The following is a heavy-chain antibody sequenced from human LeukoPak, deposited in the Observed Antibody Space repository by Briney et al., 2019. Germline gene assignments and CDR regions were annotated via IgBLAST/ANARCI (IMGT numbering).Heavy chain of an antibody. CDR1: GLNFTTFA. CDR3: AKGGPNWFAP. J-gene: IGHJ5*02. CDR2: VSGGGGSI. V-gene: IGHV3-23*01. Sequence: PGGSLRLPVAAFGLNFTTFAMSRVGQAPGKGPEWVSTVSGGGGSIYYGDSVKGRFTISRDNSKNTLYLQMNSLRAEDTAVYYCAKGGPNWFAPWGQGTLVTVSS.